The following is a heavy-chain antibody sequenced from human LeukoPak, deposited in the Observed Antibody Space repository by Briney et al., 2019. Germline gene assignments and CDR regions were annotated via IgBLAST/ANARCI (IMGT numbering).Heavy chain of an antibody. CDR3: ERRKFLGWFDP. CDR1: GYIFTTYD. V-gene: IGHV1-8*03. Sequence: ASVKVSCKASGYIFTTYDIGWVRQATGQGLEWMGWLNPNSGNAGYAQKFQGRVTISRNTSISTAYMELSSLRSDDTAIYYCERRKFLGWFDPWGQGTLVTVSS. J-gene: IGHJ5*02. D-gene: IGHD7-27*01. CDR2: LNPNSGNA.